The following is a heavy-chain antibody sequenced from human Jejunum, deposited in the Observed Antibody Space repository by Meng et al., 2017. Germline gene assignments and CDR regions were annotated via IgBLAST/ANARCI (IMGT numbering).Heavy chain of an antibody. CDR1: GFTFSSYW. V-gene: IGHV3-74*01. CDR3: ARSIVGTFGAFDI. CDR2: INGDGSST. D-gene: IGHD1-26*01. Sequence: EVQLVESGGGLVQPGVSLRLSCTASGFTFSSYWMHWVRQAPGKGLVWVSRINGDGSSTSYADSVKGRFTISRDNAKNTLYLQMNSLRAEDTAVHYCARSIVGTFGAFDIWGQGTMVTVSS. J-gene: IGHJ3*02.